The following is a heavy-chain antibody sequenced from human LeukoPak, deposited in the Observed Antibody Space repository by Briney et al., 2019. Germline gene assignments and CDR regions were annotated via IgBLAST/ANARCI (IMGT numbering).Heavy chain of an antibody. V-gene: IGHV3-9*01. J-gene: IGHJ4*02. CDR3: AKAEYYDILTGYSLDY. Sequence: PGGSLRLSCAASGFTFDDYAMHWVRQAPGKGLEWVSGISWNSGSIGYADSVKGRFTNSRDNAKNSLYLQMNSLRAEDTALYYCAKAEYYDILTGYSLDYWGQGALVTVSS. CDR2: ISWNSGSI. D-gene: IGHD3-9*01. CDR1: GFTFDDYA.